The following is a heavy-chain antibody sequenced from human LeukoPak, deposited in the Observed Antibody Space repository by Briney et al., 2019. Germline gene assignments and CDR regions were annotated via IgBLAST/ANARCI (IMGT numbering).Heavy chain of an antibody. CDR3: ARGTVTNYYYYYYGMDV. CDR2: ISGSGGST. D-gene: IGHD4-17*01. Sequence: GGSLRLSCAASGFTFSSYAMSWVRQAPGKGLEWVSAISGSGGSTYYADSVKGRFTISRDNSKNTLYLQMNSLRAEDTAVYYCARGTVTNYYYYYYGMDVWGQGTTVTVSS. V-gene: IGHV3-23*01. CDR1: GFTFSSYA. J-gene: IGHJ6*02.